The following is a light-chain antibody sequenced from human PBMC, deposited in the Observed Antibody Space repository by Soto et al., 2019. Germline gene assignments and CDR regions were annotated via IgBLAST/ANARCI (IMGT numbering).Light chain of an antibody. Sequence: ESVLTQSPGTLSLSPGERATLSCSASQSVSSNYLAWYQQKPGQAPRLLIYGASTRATGIPDRFNGSGSGTDFTLTISRLEPEDSAVYYCQQYGSSPTWTFGQGTKVDIK. CDR2: GAS. CDR3: QQYGSSPTWT. V-gene: IGKV3-20*01. CDR1: QSVSSNY. J-gene: IGKJ1*01.